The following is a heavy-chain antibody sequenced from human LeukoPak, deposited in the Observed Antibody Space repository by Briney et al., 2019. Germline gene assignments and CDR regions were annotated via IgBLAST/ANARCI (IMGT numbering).Heavy chain of an antibody. CDR1: GGSISSYY. J-gene: IGHJ6*03. CDR3: ARGPRSNYLRVDYYYYMDV. Sequence: SETLSLICTVSGGSISSYYWSWIRQPPGKGLEWIGYIYTSGSTNYNPSLKSRVTISVDTSKNQFSLKLSSVTAADTAVYYCARGPRSNYLRVDYYYYMDVWGKGTTVTVSS. D-gene: IGHD4-11*01. CDR2: IYTSGST. V-gene: IGHV4-4*09.